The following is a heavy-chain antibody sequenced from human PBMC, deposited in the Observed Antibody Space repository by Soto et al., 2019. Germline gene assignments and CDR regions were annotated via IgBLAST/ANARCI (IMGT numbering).Heavy chain of an antibody. Sequence: EVQLVESGGGLVQPGGSLRLSCAASGFTVSSNYMSWVRQAPGKGLEWVSVIYSGGSTYYADYVKGRFTISRDNSNNTLYLQMNSLRAEDTAVYYCARGLESDSIWGITPYYFDYWGQGTLVTVSS. CDR1: GFTVSSNY. CDR3: ARGLESDSIWGITPYYFDY. CDR2: IYSGGST. D-gene: IGHD3-16*01. V-gene: IGHV3-66*01. J-gene: IGHJ4*02.